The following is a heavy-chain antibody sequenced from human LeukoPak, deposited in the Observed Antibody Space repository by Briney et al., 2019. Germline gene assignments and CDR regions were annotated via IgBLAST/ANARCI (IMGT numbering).Heavy chain of an antibody. V-gene: IGHV1-69*05. CDR2: IIPIFGTA. D-gene: IGHD1-7*01. CDR3: AREADGGGGTGTLTNWFDP. Sequence: ASVKVSCKASGGTFSSYAISWVRQAPGQGLEWMGGIIPIFGTANYAQKFQGRVTITTDESTSTAYMELSSLRSEDTAVYYCAREADGGGGTGTLTNWFDPWGQGTLVTVSS. J-gene: IGHJ5*02. CDR1: GGTFSSYA.